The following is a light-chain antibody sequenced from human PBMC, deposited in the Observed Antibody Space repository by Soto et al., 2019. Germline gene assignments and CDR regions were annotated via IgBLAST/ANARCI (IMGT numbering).Light chain of an antibody. J-gene: IGKJ1*01. CDR3: LQYDTAPRT. CDR1: QDITTKR. Sequence: EIGFKQSPGTVSLSPGERGSLSCRASQDITTKRLAWYQQKPGHTPRLLIYGASNSAPGIPDRFSGSGSGTDFTLTISGVGPEDFAVYYCLQYDTAPRTFGQGTKVDIK. CDR2: GAS. V-gene: IGKV3-20*01.